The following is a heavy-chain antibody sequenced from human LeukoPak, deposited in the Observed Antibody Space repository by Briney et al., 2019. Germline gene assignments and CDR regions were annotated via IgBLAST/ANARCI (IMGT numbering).Heavy chain of an antibody. J-gene: IGHJ3*02. Sequence: PGGSLRLSCVASGFTVGTSYMTWVRQAPGGGLECVSFIENTGTTYYADSVKGRFTISRDSSEHTLYLQMNSLRAEDTAVYYCARGGKPGGFDIWGQGTMVTVSS. CDR1: GFTVGTSY. D-gene: IGHD2-8*02. V-gene: IGHV3-66*01. CDR3: ARGGKPGGFDI. CDR2: IENTGTT.